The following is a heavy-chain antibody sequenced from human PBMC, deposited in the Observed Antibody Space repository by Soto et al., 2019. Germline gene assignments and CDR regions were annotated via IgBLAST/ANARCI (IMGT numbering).Heavy chain of an antibody. CDR1: GYTFTSYA. CDR3: ARLQVVVTLKAYYYYYYGMDV. D-gene: IGHD2-15*01. J-gene: IGHJ6*02. Sequence: GASVKVSCKASGYTFTSYAMHWVRQAPGQRLEWMGWINAGNGNTKYSQKFQGRVTITRDTSASTAYMELSSLRSEDTAVYYCARLQVVVTLKAYYYYYYGMDVWGQGTTVTVSS. CDR2: INAGNGNT. V-gene: IGHV1-3*01.